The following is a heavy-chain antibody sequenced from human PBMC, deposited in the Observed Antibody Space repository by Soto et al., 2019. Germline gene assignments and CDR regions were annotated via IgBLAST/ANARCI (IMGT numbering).Heavy chain of an antibody. CDR2: ISSDSNTI. J-gene: IGHJ4*02. D-gene: IGHD3-16*01. CDR1: GFTFSSYS. Sequence: GGSLRLSCAASGFTFSSYSMNWVRQAPGKGLEWVSYISSDSNTIYYADSVKGRFTLSRDNAQNSLYLQMNSLRDEDTSVYYCARLRGGGANYWGQGSLVTVSS. V-gene: IGHV3-48*02. CDR3: ARLRGGGANY.